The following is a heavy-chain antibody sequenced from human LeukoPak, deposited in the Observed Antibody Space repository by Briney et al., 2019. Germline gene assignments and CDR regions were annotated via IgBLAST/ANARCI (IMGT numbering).Heavy chain of an antibody. CDR2: IYPGASDP. J-gene: IGHJ4*02. V-gene: IGHV5-51*01. CDR1: GYIFTSYW. Sequence: AGESQKISCKGSGYIFTSYWIGWVRPMAGKGLEWMGIIYPGASDPTYSPSFQGQVPTSADKSISTAYLQWRSLKASDTAMYYCARQRAYCGGDCYSGVGYWGQGNLVTVSS. CDR3: ARQRAYCGGDCYSGVGY. D-gene: IGHD2-21*02.